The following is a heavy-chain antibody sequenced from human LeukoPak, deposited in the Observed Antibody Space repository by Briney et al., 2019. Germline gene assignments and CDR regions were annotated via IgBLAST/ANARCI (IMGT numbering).Heavy chain of an antibody. CDR3: ATYYYGSGSRDLRFDY. J-gene: IGHJ4*02. D-gene: IGHD3-10*01. V-gene: IGHV3-30*03. Sequence: GGSLRLSCAASGFTFSSYGMHWVRQAPGKGLEWVAVISYDGSNKYYADSVKGRFTISRDNSKNTLYLQMNSLRAEDTAVYYCATYYYGSGSRDLRFDYWGQGTLVTVSS. CDR1: GFTFSSYG. CDR2: ISYDGSNK.